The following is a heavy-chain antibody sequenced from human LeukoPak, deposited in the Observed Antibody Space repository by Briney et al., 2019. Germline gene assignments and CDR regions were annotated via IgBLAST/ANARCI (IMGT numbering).Heavy chain of an antibody. D-gene: IGHD1/OR15-1a*01. V-gene: IGHV4-38-2*02. CDR1: GYSISSGYY. CDR2: IYYSGST. J-gene: IGHJ5*02. CDR3: ARYQGTALTWGLPFDP. Sequence: PSETLSLTCTVSGYSISSGYYWGWIRQPPGKGLEWIGYIYYSGSTHYNPSLKSRVTISIDTSKNQFSLKLSSVTAADTAVYFCARYQGTALTWGLPFDPWGQGTLVTVSS.